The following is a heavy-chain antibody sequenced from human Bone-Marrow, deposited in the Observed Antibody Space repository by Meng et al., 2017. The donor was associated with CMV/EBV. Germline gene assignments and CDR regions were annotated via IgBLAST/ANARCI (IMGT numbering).Heavy chain of an antibody. D-gene: IGHD2-2*02. J-gene: IGHJ6*02. CDR3: ARGYCSSTSCYTGSSYYYYGMDV. V-gene: IGHV3-30-3*01. Sequence: GESLKISCAASGFTFSSYAMHWVRQAPGKGLEWVAVISYDGSNKYYADSVKGRFTISRDNSKNTLYLQMNSLRAEDTAVYYCARGYCSSTSCYTGSSYYYYGMDVWGQGTTVTASS. CDR2: ISYDGSNK. CDR1: GFTFSSYA.